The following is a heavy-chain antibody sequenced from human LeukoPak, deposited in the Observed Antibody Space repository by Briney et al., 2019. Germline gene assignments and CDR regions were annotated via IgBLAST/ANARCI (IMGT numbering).Heavy chain of an antibody. CDR2: IYYSGST. CDR1: GGSISSGDYY. V-gene: IGHV4-30-4*01. Sequence: SQTLPLTCTVSGGSISSGDYYWSWIRQPPGKGLEWIGYIYYSGSTYYNPSLKSRVTISVDTSKNQFSLKLSSVTAADTAVYYCARDGNSGYDTAFDYWGQGTLVTVSS. D-gene: IGHD5-12*01. CDR3: ARDGNSGYDTAFDY. J-gene: IGHJ4*02.